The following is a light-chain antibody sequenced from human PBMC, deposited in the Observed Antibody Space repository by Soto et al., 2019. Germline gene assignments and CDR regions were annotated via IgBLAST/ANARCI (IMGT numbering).Light chain of an antibody. J-gene: IGKJ1*01. V-gene: IGKV3-20*01. CDR3: RQYGSSPT. Sequence: EIVLTQAPGTLSLSPGERATLSCRASQRVRSSSLAWYQQKPGQTPGLLIYDASNRATGIPDRFSGSGAGTDFTLAISRLEPEDFALYYCRQYGSSPTFGQGTKVEIK. CDR2: DAS. CDR1: QRVRSSS.